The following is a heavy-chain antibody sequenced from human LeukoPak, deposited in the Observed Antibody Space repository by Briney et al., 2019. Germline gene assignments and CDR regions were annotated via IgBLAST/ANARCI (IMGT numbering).Heavy chain of an antibody. D-gene: IGHD2-15*01. Sequence: PSQTLSLTCTVSGGSISSGDYYWSWIRQPPGKGLEWIGYIYYSGSTYYNPSLKSRVTISVDTSKNQFSLKLSSVTAADTAVYYCARADCSGGSCYPGLPFDYWGQGTLVTVSS. V-gene: IGHV4-30-4*01. J-gene: IGHJ4*02. CDR3: ARADCSGGSCYPGLPFDY. CDR2: IYYSGST. CDR1: GGSISSGDYY.